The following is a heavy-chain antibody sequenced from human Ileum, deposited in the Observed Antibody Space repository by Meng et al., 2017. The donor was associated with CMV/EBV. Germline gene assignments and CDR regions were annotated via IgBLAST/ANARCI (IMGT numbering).Heavy chain of an antibody. D-gene: IGHD5-12*01. V-gene: IGHV4-39*07. CDR2: IYYSGST. CDR1: GDSISSGNYY. J-gene: IGHJ5*02. CDR3: VGDWGPYKSRGYFDP. Sequence: QGQLQEAGPGLVTPSESLSLTCSVSGDSISSGNYYWGWIRQPPGKDLEWIGSIYYSGSTYDNPSLKSRVTMSVDPSKNQFSLRLSSVTAADTAIYYCVGDWGPYKSRGYFDPWGQGTLVTVSS.